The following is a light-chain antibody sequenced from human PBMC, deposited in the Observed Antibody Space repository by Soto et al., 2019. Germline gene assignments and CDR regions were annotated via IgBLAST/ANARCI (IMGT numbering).Light chain of an antibody. Sequence: QSALTQPRSVSGSPGRSVTISCTGTSSDVGGYNYVSWYQQHPGKAPKIMIYDVSERPSGVPDRFSGYKSGNTASLTISGLQAEDEADYYCCSYAGSYTYVFGTGTKLTVL. CDR1: SSDVGGYNY. CDR3: CSYAGSYTYV. CDR2: DVS. V-gene: IGLV2-11*01. J-gene: IGLJ1*01.